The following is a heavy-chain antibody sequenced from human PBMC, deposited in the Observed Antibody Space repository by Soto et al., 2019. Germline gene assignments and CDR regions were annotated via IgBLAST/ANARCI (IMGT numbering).Heavy chain of an antibody. CDR2: ISSSSSTI. Sequence: GGSLRLSCAASGFTFSSYSMNWVRQAPGKGLEWVSYISSSSSTIYYADSVKGRFTISRDNAKNSLYLQMNSLRAEDTAVYYCARDLGGGSDYWGQGTLVTVSS. CDR1: GFTFSSYS. D-gene: IGHD3-16*01. CDR3: ARDLGGGSDY. J-gene: IGHJ4*02. V-gene: IGHV3-48*04.